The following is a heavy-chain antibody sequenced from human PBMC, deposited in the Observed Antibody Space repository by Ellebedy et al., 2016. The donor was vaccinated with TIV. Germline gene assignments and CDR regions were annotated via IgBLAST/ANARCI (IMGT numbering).Heavy chain of an antibody. CDR2: MTSDLRQT. CDR3: ATQREDFDRHPFDR. J-gene: IGHJ5*02. CDR1: GFTVRGYA. Sequence: PGGSLRLSCSASGFTVRGYAIHWVRQAPGKGLEWVSGMTSDLRQTRFIDSVWGRLTMSSDTSKTTVHLQMSSLRVEDTAVYYCATQREDFDRHPFDRWGQGTQVTVSS. V-gene: IGHV3-33*04.